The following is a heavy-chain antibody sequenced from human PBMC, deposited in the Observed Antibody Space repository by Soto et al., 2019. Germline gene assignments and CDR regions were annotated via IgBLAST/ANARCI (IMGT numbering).Heavy chain of an antibody. CDR2: VWSDGSNK. D-gene: IGHD2-2*01. CDR3: AAEHIVLLPASTNYYYYYGMDV. V-gene: IGHV3-33*01. Sequence: GGSLRLSCAASGFTFSSYGMHWVRQAPGKGLEWVAVVWSDGSNKYYADSVKGRFTISRDNSRNTLYLQMNSLRAEDTAVYYCAAEHIVLLPASTNYYYYYGMDVWGQGTTVTVSS. CDR1: GFTFSSYG. J-gene: IGHJ6*02.